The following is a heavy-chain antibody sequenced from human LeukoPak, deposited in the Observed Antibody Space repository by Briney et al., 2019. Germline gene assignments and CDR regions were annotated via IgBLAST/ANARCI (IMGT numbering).Heavy chain of an antibody. J-gene: IGHJ4*02. D-gene: IGHD6-19*01. V-gene: IGHV4-39*07. Sequence: PSETLSLTCTVSGGSISSSSYYWGWIRQPPGKGLEWIGSIYYSGSTYYNPSLKSRVTISVDTSKNQFSLKLSSVTAADTAVYYCAREIAVAGVDYWGQGTLVTVSS. CDR1: GGSISSSSYY. CDR2: IYYSGST. CDR3: AREIAVAGVDY.